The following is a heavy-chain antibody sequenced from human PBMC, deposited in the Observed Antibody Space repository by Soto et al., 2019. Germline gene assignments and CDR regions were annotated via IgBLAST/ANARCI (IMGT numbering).Heavy chain of an antibody. CDR3: VRDDFGNCYVDY. D-gene: IGHD2-15*01. CDR1: GFSIGGYA. CDR2: ISGSAGTT. V-gene: IGHV3-23*01. Sequence: GGSLRLSCAASGFSIGGYAMNWVRQAPEKGLEWVSAISGSAGTTYYADSVKGRFTVSRDNSKNTLYLQMNSLRAEDTAVYYCVRDDFGNCYVDYWGQGTLVTVSS. J-gene: IGHJ4*02.